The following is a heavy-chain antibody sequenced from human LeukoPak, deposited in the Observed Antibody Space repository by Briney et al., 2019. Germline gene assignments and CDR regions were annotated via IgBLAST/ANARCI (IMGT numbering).Heavy chain of an antibody. CDR3: ARAGWRMSYYGMDV. CDR1: GYTFTSYG. V-gene: IGHV1-2*02. CDR2: INPNSGGT. J-gene: IGHJ6*02. D-gene: IGHD5-24*01. Sequence: ASVKVSCKASGYTFTSYGISWVRQAPGQGLEWMGWINPNSGGTNYAQKFRGRVTMTRDTSISTAYMELSRLRPDDTAVYYCARAGWRMSYYGMDVWGQGTTVTVSS.